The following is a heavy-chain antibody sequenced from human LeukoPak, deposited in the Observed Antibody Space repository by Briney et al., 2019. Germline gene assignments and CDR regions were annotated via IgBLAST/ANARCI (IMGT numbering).Heavy chain of an antibody. J-gene: IGHJ4*02. CDR3: ARRDYYDSSGYLPLFDS. D-gene: IGHD3-22*01. Sequence: PGRSLRLSCAASGFTFSSYAMHWVRQAPGKGLEWVAVISYDGSNKYYADSVKGRFTISRDNSKNTLYLQMNSLRAEDTAVYYCARRDYYDSSGYLPLFDSWGQGTLVTVSS. CDR1: GFTFSSYA. V-gene: IGHV3-30-3*01. CDR2: ISYDGSNK.